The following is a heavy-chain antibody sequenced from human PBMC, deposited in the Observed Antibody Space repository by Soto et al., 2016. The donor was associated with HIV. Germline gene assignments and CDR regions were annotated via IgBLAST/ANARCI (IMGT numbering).Heavy chain of an antibody. CDR1: GFTFSSYS. Sequence: EVQLVESGGGLVQPGGSLRLSCAASGFTFSSYSMNWVRQAPGKGLEWVSYISSSSSTIYYADSVKGRFTISRDNAKNSLYLQMNSLRAEDTAVYYCARDGGXSSTSCYYYYYYGMDVWGQGTTVTVSS. CDR3: ARDGGXSSTSCYYYYYYGMDV. V-gene: IGHV3-48*04. CDR2: ISSSSSTI. D-gene: IGHD2-2*01. J-gene: IGHJ6*02.